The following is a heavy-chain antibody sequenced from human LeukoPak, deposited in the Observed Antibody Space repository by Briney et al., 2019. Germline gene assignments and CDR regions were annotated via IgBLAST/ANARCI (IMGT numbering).Heavy chain of an antibody. CDR2: ISYDGSNK. Sequence: SGGSLRLSCAASGFTFSSYAMHWVRQAPGKGLEWVALISYDGSNKYHADSVKGRFTISRDNAKNSLYLQMNSLRAEDTALYYCARDRNYYGSGSSSIFDYWGQGTLVTVSS. CDR3: ARDRNYYGSGSSSIFDY. V-gene: IGHV3-30*04. CDR1: GFTFSSYA. D-gene: IGHD3-10*01. J-gene: IGHJ4*02.